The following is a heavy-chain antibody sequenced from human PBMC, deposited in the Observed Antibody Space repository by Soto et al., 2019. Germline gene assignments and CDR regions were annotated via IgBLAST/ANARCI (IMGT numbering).Heavy chain of an antibody. CDR2: IYYSGST. CDR1: GGSISSGGYY. J-gene: IGHJ4*02. V-gene: IGHV4-31*03. CDR3: ARDKIGDPRIFDY. D-gene: IGHD4-17*01. Sequence: SETLSLTCTVSGGSISSGGYYWSWIRQHPGKGLEWIGYIYYSGSTYYNPSLKSRVTISVDTPKNQFSLKLSSVTAADTAVYYCARDKIGDPRIFDYWGQGTLVTVSS.